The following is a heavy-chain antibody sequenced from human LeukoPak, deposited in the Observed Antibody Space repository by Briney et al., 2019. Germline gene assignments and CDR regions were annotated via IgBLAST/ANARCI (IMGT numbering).Heavy chain of an antibody. D-gene: IGHD3-22*01. Sequence: ASVRVSCKASGYTLTSYAMNWVRQAPGQGLEWMGWINTNTGNPTYAQGFTGRFVFSLDTSVSTAYLQISSLKAEDTAVYYCARDPLYYYDSSGRALDYWGQGTLVTVSS. CDR3: ARDPLYYYDSSGRALDY. V-gene: IGHV7-4-1*02. CDR1: GYTLTSYA. CDR2: INTNTGNP. J-gene: IGHJ4*02.